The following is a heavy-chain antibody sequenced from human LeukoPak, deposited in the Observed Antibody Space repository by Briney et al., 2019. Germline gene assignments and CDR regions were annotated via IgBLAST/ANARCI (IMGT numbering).Heavy chain of an antibody. CDR2: IKQDGSEK. D-gene: IGHD5-18*01. CDR3: ARGTAMVRDAFDI. V-gene: IGHV3-7*04. CDR1: GFTFSSYW. J-gene: IGHJ3*02. Sequence: GGSLRLSCAASGFTFSSYWMSWVRQAQGKGLEWVANIKQDGSEKYYVDSVKGRFTISRDNAKNSLYLQMNSLRAEDTAVYYCARGTAMVRDAFDIWGQGTMVTVSS.